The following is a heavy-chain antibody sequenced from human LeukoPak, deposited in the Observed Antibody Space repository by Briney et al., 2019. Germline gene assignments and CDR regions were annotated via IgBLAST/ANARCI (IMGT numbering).Heavy chain of an antibody. CDR2: INHSGNT. CDR1: GGSFSGYY. D-gene: IGHD5-24*01. Sequence: SETPSLTCAVYGGSFSGYYWSWIRQPPGKGLEWIGEINHSGNTNYNPSLKSRVTITVDTSKNQLSLKLTSVTAADTAVYFCARGPDDFDYWGQGTLVSVSS. V-gene: IGHV4-34*01. J-gene: IGHJ4*02. CDR3: ARGPDDFDY.